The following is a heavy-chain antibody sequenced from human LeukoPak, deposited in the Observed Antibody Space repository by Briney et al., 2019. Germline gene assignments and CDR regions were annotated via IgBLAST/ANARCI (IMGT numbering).Heavy chain of an antibody. J-gene: IGHJ6*03. CDR1: GGSFISYR. CDR3: ATGFFYFYYMDV. CDR2: SGSNGDGI. Sequence: GWAVRLSCGAAGGSFISYRRHWGGRARGKGREDVSVSGSNGDGIYYANSVKGRFTISRDNSKNTLYLQMGSLRAEDTAVYYCATGFFYFYYMDVWGKGTTVTISS. V-gene: IGHV3-64*01. D-gene: IGHD1-1*01.